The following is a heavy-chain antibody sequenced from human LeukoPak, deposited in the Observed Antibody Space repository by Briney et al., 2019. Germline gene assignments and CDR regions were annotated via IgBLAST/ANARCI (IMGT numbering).Heavy chain of an antibody. D-gene: IGHD4-17*01. CDR2: IKPDSSEK. Sequence: PGGSLRLSCAASGFSFSTSWMSWVRQAPGKAMEWVANIKPDSSEKHYVDSVKGRFTISRDNAKNSLFLQMDSLRAGDTAVYYCAKIGLDYGDYFDYWGQGTLVTVSS. V-gene: IGHV3-7*05. CDR3: AKIGLDYGDYFDY. CDR1: GFSFSTSW. J-gene: IGHJ4*02.